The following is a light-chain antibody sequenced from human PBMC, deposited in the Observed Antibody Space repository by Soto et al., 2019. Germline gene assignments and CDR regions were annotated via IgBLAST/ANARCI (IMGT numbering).Light chain of an antibody. Sequence: QSVLTQPPSVSAAPRQKVSISCSGSSSNIGSNSVSWYQQLPGTAPKLLIYDSDKRPSGIPDRFSGSKSGTSATLGITGLQTGDEADYYCGTWETNLSAGWVFGGGTKVTVL. CDR3: GTWETNLSAGWV. CDR1: SSNIGSNS. J-gene: IGLJ3*02. CDR2: DSD. V-gene: IGLV1-51*01.